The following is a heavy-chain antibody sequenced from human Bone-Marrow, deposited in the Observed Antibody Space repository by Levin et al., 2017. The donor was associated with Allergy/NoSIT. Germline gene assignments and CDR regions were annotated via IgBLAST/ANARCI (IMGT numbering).Heavy chain of an antibody. Sequence: SETLSLTCTVSGGSISSGGYYWSWIRQHPGTGLEWIGYIYYSGSTYYNPSLKSRVTISVDTSKNQFSLKLSSVTAAGTAVYYCAREGRIMITFGGVRDAVDIWGQGTMVTVSS. J-gene: IGHJ3*02. CDR3: AREGRIMITFGGVRDAVDI. CDR2: IYYSGST. D-gene: IGHD3-16*01. V-gene: IGHV4-31*03. CDR1: GGSISSGGYY.